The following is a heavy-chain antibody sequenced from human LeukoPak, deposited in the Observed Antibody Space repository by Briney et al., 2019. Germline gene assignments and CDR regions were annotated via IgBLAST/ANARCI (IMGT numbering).Heavy chain of an antibody. J-gene: IGHJ5*02. Sequence: GASVKVSFKASGYTFTIYGISWVRQAPGQGLEWMGWISAYNGNTNYAQKLQGRGTMTTDTSTSTAYMELRSLRSDDTAVYYCARDGDYYGSGSPIRGFDPWGQGTLVTVSS. CDR2: ISAYNGNT. D-gene: IGHD3-10*01. CDR1: GYTFTIYG. CDR3: ARDGDYYGSGSPIRGFDP. V-gene: IGHV1-18*04.